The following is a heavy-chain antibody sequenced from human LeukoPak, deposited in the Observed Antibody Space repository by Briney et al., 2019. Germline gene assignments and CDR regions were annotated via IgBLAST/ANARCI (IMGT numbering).Heavy chain of an antibody. D-gene: IGHD3-16*01. CDR3: ARAGELRYMDV. CDR1: GFTFSSYC. V-gene: IGHV3-48*04. CDR2: IKGIGPTT. J-gene: IGHJ6*03. Sequence: PGGSLRLSCAASGFTFSSYCMHWVRQAPGKGLEWVSTIKGIGPTTYYADSVKGRFTISRDNARNSLFLQMSSLRADDTAIYYCARAGELRYMDVWGKGTAVTVSS.